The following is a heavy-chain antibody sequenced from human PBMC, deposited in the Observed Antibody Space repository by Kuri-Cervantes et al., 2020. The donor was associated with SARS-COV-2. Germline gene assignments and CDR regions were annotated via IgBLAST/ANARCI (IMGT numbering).Heavy chain of an antibody. D-gene: IGHD4-11*01. V-gene: IGHV4-59*11. CDR3: ARVGTTVQDY. Sequence: GSLRLSCTASGGSISSHYWSWIRQPPGKGLEWIGYIYYGGSTNYNPSLKSRVTMSVDTSKNQFSLKLSSVTAADTAVYYCARVGTTVQDYWGQGTLVTVSS. CDR1: GGSISSHY. J-gene: IGHJ4*02. CDR2: IYYGGST.